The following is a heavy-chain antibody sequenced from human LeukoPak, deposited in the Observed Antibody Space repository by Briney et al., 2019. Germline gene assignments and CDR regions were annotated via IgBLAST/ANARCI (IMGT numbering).Heavy chain of an antibody. CDR1: GYTFTSYV. V-gene: IGHV1-18*01. CDR3: ARDPEPPYCSGGSCYFPDY. Sequence: ASVKVSCKASGYTFTSYVISWVRQAPGQGLEWMGWIIAYNGNTNYAQKLQGRVTMTTDTSTSTAYMELRSLRSDDTAVYYCARDPEPPYCSGGSCYFPDYWGQGTLVTVSS. D-gene: IGHD2-15*01. J-gene: IGHJ4*02. CDR2: IIAYNGNT.